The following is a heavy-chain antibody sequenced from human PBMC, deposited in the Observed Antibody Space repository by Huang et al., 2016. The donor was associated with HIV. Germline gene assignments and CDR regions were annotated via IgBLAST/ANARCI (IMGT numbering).Heavy chain of an antibody. CDR1: GFPFRDYA. Sequence: EVNMVESGGGSVQPGRSLRLSCLTSGFPFRDYAITWFRQAPGKGLEWVGLIRSKFYGGTVKYAGAVKGMFIISRDDSRNIAYLEMNSPKTDDTGTYYCSTDGEPYYFEYWGRGTRVTVAS. J-gene: IGHJ4*02. V-gene: IGHV3-49*03. CDR2: IRSKFYGGTV. CDR3: STDGEPYYFEY.